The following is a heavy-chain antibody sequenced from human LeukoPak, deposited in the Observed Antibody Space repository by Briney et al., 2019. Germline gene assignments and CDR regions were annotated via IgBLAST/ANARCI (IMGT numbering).Heavy chain of an antibody. D-gene: IGHD2-2*01. CDR1: GFTFSSYG. Sequence: GGSLRLSCAASGFTFSSYGMHWVRQAPGKGLEWVAFIRYDGSNKYYADSVKGRFTISRDNSKNTLYLQMNSLRAEDTAVYCCAKAYCSSTSCYLWYFDYWGQGTLVTVSS. CDR2: IRYDGSNK. CDR3: AKAYCSSTSCYLWYFDY. J-gene: IGHJ4*02. V-gene: IGHV3-30*02.